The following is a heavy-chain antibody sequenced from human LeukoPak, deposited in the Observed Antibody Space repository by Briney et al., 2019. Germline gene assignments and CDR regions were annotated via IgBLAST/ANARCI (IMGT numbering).Heavy chain of an antibody. CDR2: IIPIFGTA. CDR3: ARKEVSAGYCSSTSCYSPHYYYGMDV. V-gene: IGHV1-69*13. CDR1: GGTFSSYA. J-gene: IGHJ6*02. D-gene: IGHD2-2*01. Sequence: SVKVSCKASGGTFSSYAISWVRQAPGQGLEWMGGIIPIFGTANYTQKFQGRVTITADESTSTAYMELSSLRSEDTAVYYCARKEVSAGYCSSTSCYSPHYYYGMDVWGQGTTVTVSS.